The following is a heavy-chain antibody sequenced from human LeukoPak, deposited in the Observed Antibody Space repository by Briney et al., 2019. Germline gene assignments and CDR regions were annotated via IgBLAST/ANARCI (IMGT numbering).Heavy chain of an antibody. V-gene: IGHV3-74*01. Sequence: HPGGSLRLSCAASGFTFDDYTMHWVRQAPGKGLVWVSRINSDARSTSYADSVKGRFTISRDNAKNTLYLQMNSLRAEDTAVYYCARGADTGYSSDSWGQGTLVTVSS. CDR1: GFTFDDYT. CDR3: ARGADTGYSSDS. J-gene: IGHJ5*02. CDR2: INSDARST. D-gene: IGHD6-19*01.